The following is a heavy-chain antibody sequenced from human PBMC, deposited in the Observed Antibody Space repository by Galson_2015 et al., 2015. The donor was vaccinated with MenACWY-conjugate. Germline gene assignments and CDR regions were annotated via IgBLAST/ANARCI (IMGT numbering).Heavy chain of an antibody. V-gene: IGHV4-59*01. J-gene: IGHJ4*01. CDR2: IFSTGST. CDR1: RGSISGYY. Sequence: ETPSLTCSVSRGSISGYYWNWIRQPPGKGLEWIGHIFSTGSTTYNPSLKSRVSMSIDTSKNQFPLKLSSVTAADTAVYYCARRLYSGYAKEFFD. CDR3: ARRLYSGYAKEFFD. D-gene: IGHD5-12*01.